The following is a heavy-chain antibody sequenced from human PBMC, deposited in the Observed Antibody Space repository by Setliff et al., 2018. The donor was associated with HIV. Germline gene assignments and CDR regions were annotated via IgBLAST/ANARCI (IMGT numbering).Heavy chain of an antibody. D-gene: IGHD2-15*01. CDR1: GYTLTGYY. CDR2: INPNSGGT. V-gene: IGHV1-2*02. J-gene: IGHJ6*03. CDR3: ARDGRYCSGGSCFTNRASYYYYYMDV. Sequence: ASVKVSCKASGYTLTGYYMHWVRQAPGQGLEWMGWINPNSGGTNYAQKFQGRVTLTRDTSISTAYMELSRLRSDDTAVYYCARDGRYCSGGSCFTNRASYYYYYMDVWGKGTTVTVSS.